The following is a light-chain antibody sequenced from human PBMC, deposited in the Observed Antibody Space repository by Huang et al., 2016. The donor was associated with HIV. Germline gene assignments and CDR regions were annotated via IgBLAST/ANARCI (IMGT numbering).Light chain of an antibody. CDR2: DAS. CDR1: QSVSSY. CDR3: QQRSNWPPSIT. V-gene: IGKV3-11*01. Sequence: DIVLTQSPATLSLSPGERATLSCRASQSVSSYLAWYQQKPGQAPRLLIYDASNRATGIPARFNGSGSGTDFTLTISSLEPEDFAVYSCQQRSNWPPSIT. J-gene: IGKJ5*01.